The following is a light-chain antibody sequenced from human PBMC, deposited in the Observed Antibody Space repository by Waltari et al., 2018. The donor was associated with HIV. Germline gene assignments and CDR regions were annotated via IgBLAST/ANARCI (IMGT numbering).Light chain of an antibody. J-gene: IGLJ2*01. CDR2: SNN. CDR3: AAWDGSLNGHVV. Sequence: QSVLTQPPSASGTPGQRVTISFSGSSYHTGRNTVNWSQQLPGTAPKLLIYSNNRRPSGVPDRFSGSKSGTSASLAISGLQSEDEADYYCAAWDGSLNGHVVFGGGTKLTVL. V-gene: IGLV1-44*01. CDR1: SYHTGRNT.